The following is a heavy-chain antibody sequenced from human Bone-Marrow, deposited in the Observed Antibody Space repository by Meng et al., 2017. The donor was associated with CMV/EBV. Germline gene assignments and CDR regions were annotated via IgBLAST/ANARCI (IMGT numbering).Heavy chain of an antibody. CDR2: ISGSGGST. V-gene: IGHV3-23*01. J-gene: IGHJ1*01. CDR1: GFTFSSYA. CDR3: ARFVGCGGDCYRPAEYFQH. D-gene: IGHD2-21*01. Sequence: GESLKISCAASGFTFSSYAMSWVRQAPGKGLEWVSAISGSGGSTYYADSVKGRFTISRDNSKNTLYLQMNSLRAEDTAVYYCARFVGCGGDCYRPAEYFQHWGQGTLVTVSS.